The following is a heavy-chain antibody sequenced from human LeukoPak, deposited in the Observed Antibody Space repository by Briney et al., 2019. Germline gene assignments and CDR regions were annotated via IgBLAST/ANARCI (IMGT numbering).Heavy chain of an antibody. CDR3: ARRSGVVVPPHYYYGMDV. V-gene: IGHV5-51*01. Sequence: GESLKISCKGSGYSFTSYWIGWVRQMPGKGLEWMGIIYPGDSDTRYSPSFQGQVTISADKSISTAYLQWSSLKASDTAMYYCARRSGVVVPPHYYYGMDVWGQGTTVTVSS. CDR1: GYSFTSYW. D-gene: IGHD3-3*01. CDR2: IYPGDSDT. J-gene: IGHJ6*02.